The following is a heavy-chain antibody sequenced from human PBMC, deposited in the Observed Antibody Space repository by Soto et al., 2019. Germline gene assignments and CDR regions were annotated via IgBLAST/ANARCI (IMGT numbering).Heavy chain of an antibody. D-gene: IGHD6-6*01. CDR3: AKDSSSEGYYYYYYGMDV. J-gene: IGHJ6*02. CDR2: ISGSGGST. V-gene: IGHV3-23*01. Sequence: GWSLRLSCAASGFTFSSYAMSWVRQAPGKGLEWVSAISGSGGSTYYADSVKGRFTISRDNSKNTLYLQMNSLRAEDTAVYYCAKDSSSEGYYYYYYGMDVWGQGTTVTVSS. CDR1: GFTFSSYA.